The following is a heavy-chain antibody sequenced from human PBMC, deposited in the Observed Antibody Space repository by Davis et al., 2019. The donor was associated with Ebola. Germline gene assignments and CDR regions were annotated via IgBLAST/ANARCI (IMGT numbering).Heavy chain of an antibody. Sequence: GESLKISCAASGFTFSNYAMNWVRQAPGKGLEWVAVISYDGSNEYYADSVKGRFTISSDNSKNTVYLQISSLRAEDTAMYHCTRHVPGDFWYFDLWGRGTLVTVSS. CDR2: ISYDGSNE. CDR3: TRHVPGDFWYFDL. J-gene: IGHJ2*01. CDR1: GFTFSNYA. D-gene: IGHD4-17*01. V-gene: IGHV3-30*14.